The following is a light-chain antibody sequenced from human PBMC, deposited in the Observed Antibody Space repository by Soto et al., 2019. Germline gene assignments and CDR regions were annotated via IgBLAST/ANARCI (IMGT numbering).Light chain of an antibody. Sequence: QSALTQPRSVSGSPGQAVTISCTGTSSDVGLYNYVSWYQQHPGKAPKLVIFDVRQRPSGVPDRFSGSKSDNTASLTISGLQAEDEAEYYCCSYAASTPYVFGTGTKVTVL. CDR1: SSDVGLYNY. CDR2: DVR. CDR3: CSYAASTPYV. V-gene: IGLV2-11*01. J-gene: IGLJ1*01.